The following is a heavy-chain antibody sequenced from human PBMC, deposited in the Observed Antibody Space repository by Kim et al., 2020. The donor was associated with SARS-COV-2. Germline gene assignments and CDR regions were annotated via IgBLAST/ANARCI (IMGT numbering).Heavy chain of an antibody. CDR3: ARSTLWFGEAYYYYYYGM. J-gene: IGHJ6*01. CDR1: GGSFSGYY. V-gene: IGHV4-34*01. D-gene: IGHD3-10*01. CDR2: INHSGST. Sequence: SETLSLTCAVYGGSFSGYYWSWIRQPPGKGLEWIGEINHSGSTNYNPSLKSRVTISVDTSKNQFSLKLSSVTAADTAVYYCARSTLWFGEAYYYYYYGM.